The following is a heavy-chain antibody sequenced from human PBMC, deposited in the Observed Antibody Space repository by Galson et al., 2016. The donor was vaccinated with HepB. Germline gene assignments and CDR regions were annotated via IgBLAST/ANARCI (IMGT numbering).Heavy chain of an antibody. Sequence: TLSLTCTVSGGSISSGDYYWSWVRQPPGKGLEWIGYIYYSGSTYYNPSLKSRVTITVDTSKNQFSLKLSSVTAANTAVYYCARGYGSTSSNWFDPWGQGTLVTVSS. J-gene: IGHJ5*02. CDR3: ARGYGSTSSNWFDP. D-gene: IGHD2-2*01. CDR2: IYYSGST. CDR1: GGSISSGDYY. V-gene: IGHV4-30-4*01.